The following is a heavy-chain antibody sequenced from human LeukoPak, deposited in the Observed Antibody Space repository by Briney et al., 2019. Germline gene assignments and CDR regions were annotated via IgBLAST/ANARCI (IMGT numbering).Heavy chain of an antibody. CDR3: ARAGGDYYDSRELGY. V-gene: IGHV4-30-4*08. J-gene: IGHJ4*02. CDR2: INHSGST. Sequence: PSQTLSLTCTVSGGSISSGDYYWSWIRQPPGKGLEWIGEINHSGSTNYNPSLKSRVTISVDTSKNQFSLKLSSVTAADTAVYYCARAGGDYYDSRELGYWGQGTLVTVSS. CDR1: GGSISSGDYY. D-gene: IGHD3-22*01.